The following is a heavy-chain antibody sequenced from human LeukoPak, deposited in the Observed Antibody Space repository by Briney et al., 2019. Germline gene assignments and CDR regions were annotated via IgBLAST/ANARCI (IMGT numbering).Heavy chain of an antibody. CDR1: GFTFSSYW. J-gene: IGHJ6*02. D-gene: IGHD5-12*01. V-gene: IGHV3-74*01. CDR2: INSDGSST. CDR3: ASGYSGYDWNGMDV. Sequence: PGGSLRLSCAASGFTFSSYWMHWVRQAPGKGLVWVSRINSDGSSTSYADSVKGRFTISRDNAENTLYLQMNSLRAEDTAVYYCASGYSGYDWNGMDVWGQGTTVTVSS.